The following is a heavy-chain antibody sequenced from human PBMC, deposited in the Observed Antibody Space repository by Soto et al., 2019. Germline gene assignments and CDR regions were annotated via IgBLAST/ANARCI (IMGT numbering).Heavy chain of an antibody. CDR3: ARDAMIVVVTPSAFDY. Sequence: GGSLRLSCAASGFTFSSYAMHWVRQAPGKGLEWVAVISYDGSNKYYADSVKGRFTISRDNSKNTLYLQMNSLRAEDTAVYYCARDAMIVVVTPSAFDYWGQGTLVTVSS. CDR2: ISYDGSNK. V-gene: IGHV3-30-3*01. CDR1: GFTFSSYA. D-gene: IGHD3-22*01. J-gene: IGHJ4*02.